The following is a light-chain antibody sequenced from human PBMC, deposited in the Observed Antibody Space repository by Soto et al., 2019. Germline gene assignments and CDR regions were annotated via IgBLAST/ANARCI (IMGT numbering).Light chain of an antibody. V-gene: IGLV3-21*02. CDR3: QVWDDSKAQQGV. J-gene: IGLJ1*01. CDR1: DLRSKS. Sequence: SYELTQPHSVSVAPGQTARITCWGNDLRSKSVHWYQQKPGQAPALVLYDDRYRPSGIPERFSGSKSGNTATLTISRVEAGDEADYFCQVWDDSKAQQGVFATGTK. CDR2: DDR.